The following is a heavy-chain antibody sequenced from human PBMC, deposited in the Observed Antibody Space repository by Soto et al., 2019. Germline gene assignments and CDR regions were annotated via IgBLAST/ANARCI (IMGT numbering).Heavy chain of an antibody. CDR3: VRDGTKTLRDWFDP. CDR1: GASISGFY. D-gene: IGHD1-1*01. Sequence: SETLSLTCTVPGASISGFYWSWIRKSAGKGLEWIGRIYATGTTDYNPSLKSRVMMSVDTSKKQFSLKLRSVTAADTAVYYCVRDGTKTLRDWFDPWGQGISVTVSS. CDR2: IYATGTT. V-gene: IGHV4-4*07. J-gene: IGHJ5*02.